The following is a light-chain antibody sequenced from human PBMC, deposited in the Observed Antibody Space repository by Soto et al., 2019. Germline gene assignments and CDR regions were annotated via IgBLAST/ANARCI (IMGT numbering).Light chain of an antibody. Sequence: QSALTQPASVSGSPGQSITISCTGTSRDIGNYNYVSWYQQLPGKAPKLVIYEVSNRPSGISDRFSGSKSGQTASLTISGLQTEDEADYFCGSYRSSDTLVVVGGGTRLTV. V-gene: IGLV2-14*01. J-gene: IGLJ3*02. CDR2: EVS. CDR3: GSYRSSDTLVV. CDR1: SRDIGNYNY.